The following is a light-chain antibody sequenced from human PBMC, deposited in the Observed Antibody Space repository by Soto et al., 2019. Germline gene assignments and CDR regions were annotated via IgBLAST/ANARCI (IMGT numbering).Light chain of an antibody. CDR3: HQYGGSPPFT. J-gene: IGKJ2*01. CDR1: QSVSSKF. Sequence: EIVLTQSPGTLSLSPGERATLSCRTSQSVSSKFLAWYQQKPGQAPRLLIYGASTRATGIPDRFSGSGSGTDFTLTISRLEPEDFAVYYCHQYGGSPPFTFGQGTKLEI. V-gene: IGKV3-20*01. CDR2: GAS.